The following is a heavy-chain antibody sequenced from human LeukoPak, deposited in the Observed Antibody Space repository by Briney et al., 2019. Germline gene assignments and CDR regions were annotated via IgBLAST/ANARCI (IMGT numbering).Heavy chain of an antibody. Sequence: GGSLRLSCAASGFTFSRNGMHWVRQAPGRGLEWVAFIRYDGSNEYYADSVKGRFSISRDNSQSTLYLQMNSLRAEETAVYYCAKDGWTCSGGNCYFAYWGQGTLVTVSS. D-gene: IGHD2-15*01. CDR3: AKDGWTCSGGNCYFAY. V-gene: IGHV3-30*02. CDR2: IRYDGSNE. CDR1: GFTFSRNG. J-gene: IGHJ4*02.